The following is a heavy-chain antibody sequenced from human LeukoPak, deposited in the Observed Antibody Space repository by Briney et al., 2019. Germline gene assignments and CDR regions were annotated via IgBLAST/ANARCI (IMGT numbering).Heavy chain of an antibody. V-gene: IGHV1-8*02. Sequence: ASVKVACKASGYTFTSYDINWVRQATGQGLEWMGWMNSKSGNTVYAQKIQGRITMPRNTSINTTYMELSSLRSDDTAVYYCARFWVPRGYSGSGLDPWGQGTLVTVSS. CDR1: GYTFTSYD. J-gene: IGHJ5*02. CDR3: ARFWVPRGYSGSGLDP. CDR2: MNSKSGNT. D-gene: IGHD5-12*01.